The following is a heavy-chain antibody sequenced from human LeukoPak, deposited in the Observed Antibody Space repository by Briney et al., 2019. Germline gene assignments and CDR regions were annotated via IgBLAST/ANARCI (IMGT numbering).Heavy chain of an antibody. CDR3: ASQINYYGSGSYYHNWFDP. V-gene: IGHV1-69*04. Sequence: SVKVSCKASGGTFSSYAISWVRQAPGQGLEWMGRIIPILGIANYAQKFQGRVTITADKSTSTAYMELSSLRSEDTAVYYWASQINYYGSGSYYHNWFDPWGQGTLVTVSS. J-gene: IGHJ5*02. D-gene: IGHD3-10*01. CDR2: IIPILGIA. CDR1: GGTFSSYA.